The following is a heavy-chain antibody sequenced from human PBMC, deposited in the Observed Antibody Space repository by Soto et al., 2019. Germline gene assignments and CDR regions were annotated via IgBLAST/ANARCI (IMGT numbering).Heavy chain of an antibody. CDR2: ISYDGSNK. Sequence: GGSLRLSCAASGFTFSSYAMHWVRQAPGKGLEWVAVISYDGSNKYYADSVKGRFTISRDNSKNTLYLQMNSLRAEDTAVYYCASHSDSSSWYPWGQGTLVTVSS. CDR1: GFTFSSYA. J-gene: IGHJ5*02. V-gene: IGHV3-30-3*01. CDR3: ASHSDSSSWYP. D-gene: IGHD6-13*01.